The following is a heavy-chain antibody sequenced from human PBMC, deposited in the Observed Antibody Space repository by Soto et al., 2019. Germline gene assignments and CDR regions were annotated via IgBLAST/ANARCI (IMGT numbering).Heavy chain of an antibody. J-gene: IGHJ6*02. CDR3: ARDSSGDYYYYGMDV. CDR1: GGSISSYY. Sequence: QVQLQESGPGLVKPSETLSLTCTVSGGSISSYYWSWIRQPPWKGLEWIGYIYYSGSTNYNPSLKSRVTISVDTSKNQFSLKLSSVTAADTDVYYCARDSSGDYYYYGMDVWGQGTTVTVSS. CDR2: IYYSGST. V-gene: IGHV4-59*01. D-gene: IGHD3-10*01.